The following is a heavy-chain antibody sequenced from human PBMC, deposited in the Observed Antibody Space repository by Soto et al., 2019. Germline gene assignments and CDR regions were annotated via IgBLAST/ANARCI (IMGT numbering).Heavy chain of an antibody. V-gene: IGHV3-30*18. CDR1: GFTFSSYG. CDR3: TKDIA. CDR2: ISYDGSNE. Sequence: QVQLVESGGGVVQPGRSVRLSCSASGFTFSSYGIHWVRQAPGKGLEWVAVISYDGSNEYYADSVKGRFTVSRDNSKNTLYLQMNSLRAEDTAMYYCTKDIAWGQGTLVTVSS. J-gene: IGHJ5*02.